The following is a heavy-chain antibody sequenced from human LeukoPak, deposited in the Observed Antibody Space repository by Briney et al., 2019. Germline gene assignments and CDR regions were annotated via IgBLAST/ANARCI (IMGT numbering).Heavy chain of an antibody. D-gene: IGHD2-15*01. Sequence: KPSETLSLTCTVSGGSISSSSHYWGWIRQPPGKGLEWIGSIYYSGSTYYNPSLKSRVTISVDTSKNQFSLNLSSVTAADTAVYYCARLYCSGGSCYLDYWGREPWSPSPQ. CDR2: IYYSGST. V-gene: IGHV4-39*01. CDR3: ARLYCSGGSCYLDY. CDR1: GGSISSSSHY. J-gene: IGHJ4*02.